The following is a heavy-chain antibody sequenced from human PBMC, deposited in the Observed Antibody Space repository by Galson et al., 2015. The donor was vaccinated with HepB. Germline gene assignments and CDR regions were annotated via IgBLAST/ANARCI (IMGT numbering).Heavy chain of an antibody. Sequence: SLRLSCAASGFTFSSYAMHWVRQAPGKGLEWVAVISYDGSNKYYADSVKGRFTISRDNSKNTPYLQMNSLRAEDTAVYYCARDAGNDGGNEGDAFDIWGQGTMVTVSS. J-gene: IGHJ3*02. CDR1: GFTFSSYA. CDR2: ISYDGSNK. D-gene: IGHD4-23*01. CDR3: ARDAGNDGGNEGDAFDI. V-gene: IGHV3-30-3*01.